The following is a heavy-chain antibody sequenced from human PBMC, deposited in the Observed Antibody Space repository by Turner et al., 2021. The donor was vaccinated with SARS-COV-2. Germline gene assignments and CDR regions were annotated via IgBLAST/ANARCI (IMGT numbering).Heavy chain of an antibody. J-gene: IGHJ6*02. CDR3: TKRGDYYYYGMDV. Sequence: EVQLLESGGGLVQPGGSLRLSCAASGFTFRNYAMSWVRQAPGKGLEWVSSSSGTDDSTVYADSVKGRFTISRDTSKNTLYLQMNSLRAEDTALYYCTKRGDYYYYGMDVWGQGTTVTVSS. CDR2: SSGTDDST. V-gene: IGHV3-23*01. CDR1: GFTFRNYA. D-gene: IGHD3-16*01.